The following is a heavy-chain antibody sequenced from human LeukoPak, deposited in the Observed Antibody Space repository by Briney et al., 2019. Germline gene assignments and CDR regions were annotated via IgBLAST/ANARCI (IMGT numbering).Heavy chain of an antibody. D-gene: IGHD5-18*01. J-gene: IGHJ4*02. CDR2: IYYSGST. Sequence: SETLSLTCTVSGGSISSYYWSWIRQHPGKGLEWIGYIYYSGSTYYNPSLKSRVTISVDTSKSQFSLKLNSVTAADTAVYYCARGGGSYGADFDHWGQGTLVTVSS. V-gene: IGHV4-59*06. CDR1: GGSISSYY. CDR3: ARGGGSYGADFDH.